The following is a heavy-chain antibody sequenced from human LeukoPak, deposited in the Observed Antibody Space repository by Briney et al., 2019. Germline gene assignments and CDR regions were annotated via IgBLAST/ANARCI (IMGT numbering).Heavy chain of an antibody. Sequence: SGPTLVNPTQTLTLTCTFSGFSLSTSGVGVGWIRQPPGKALEWLALIYWNDDKRYSPSLKSRLTITKDTSKNQVVLTMTNMDPVDTATYYCAHLDYYDSSGYYSNLHNWFDSWGQGTLDTVSS. CDR3: AHLDYYDSSGYYSNLHNWFDS. V-gene: IGHV2-5*01. J-gene: IGHJ5*01. CDR2: IYWNDDK. CDR1: GFSLSTSGVG. D-gene: IGHD3-22*01.